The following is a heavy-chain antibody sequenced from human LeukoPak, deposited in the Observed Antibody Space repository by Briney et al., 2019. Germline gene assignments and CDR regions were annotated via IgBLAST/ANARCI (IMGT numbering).Heavy chain of an antibody. V-gene: IGHV4-34*01. J-gene: IGHJ4*02. CDR1: GGSFSGYY. D-gene: IGHD6-13*01. CDR2: INHSGST. CDR3: ARQRRYSGSWNPLRY. Sequence: SETLSLTCAVYGGSFSGYYWSWIRQPPGKGLEWIGEINHSGSTNYNPSLKSRVTISVDTSKNQFSLKLSSVTAADTAVYYCARQRRYSGSWNPLRYWGQGTLVTVSS.